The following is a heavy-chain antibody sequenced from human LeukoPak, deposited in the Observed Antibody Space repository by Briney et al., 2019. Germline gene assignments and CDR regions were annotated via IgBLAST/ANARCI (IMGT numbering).Heavy chain of an antibody. Sequence: ESGPTLVKPTQTLTLTCTFSGFSLSTSGVGGGWIRQPPGKALEWHALIYWNDDKRYSPSLKSRLTITKDTSKNQVVLTMTNMDPVDTATYYCAHGSYCSGGSCYSSWFDPWGQGTLVTVSS. CDR3: AHGSYCSGGSCYSSWFDP. J-gene: IGHJ5*02. D-gene: IGHD2-15*01. CDR1: GFSLSTSGVG. V-gene: IGHV2-5*01. CDR2: IYWNDDK.